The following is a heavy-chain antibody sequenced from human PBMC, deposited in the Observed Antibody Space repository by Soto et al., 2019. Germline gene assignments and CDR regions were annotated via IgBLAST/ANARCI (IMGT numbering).Heavy chain of an antibody. D-gene: IGHD3-3*01. CDR3: ARDFGHGYYLDY. V-gene: IGHV3-48*02. Sequence: GGSLRLSCVASGFSFSNYNINWVRQAPWKGLEWVSYITDSSDTVHYADSVRGRFTISRDNAESSLYLQMNSLRYEDTAVYFCARDFGHGYYLDYVGRGTLVNVSS. CDR2: ITDSSDTV. J-gene: IGHJ4*02. CDR1: GFSFSNYN.